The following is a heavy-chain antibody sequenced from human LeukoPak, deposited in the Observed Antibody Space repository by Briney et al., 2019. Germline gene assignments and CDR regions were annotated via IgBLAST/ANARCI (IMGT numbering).Heavy chain of an antibody. CDR2: INPSGGST. D-gene: IGHD3-22*01. J-gene: IGHJ4*02. V-gene: IGHV1-46*01. CDR1: GYTFTSYY. Sequence: ASVKVSCKASGYTFTSYYMHWVRQAPGQGLEWMGIINPSGGSTSYAQKFQGRVTMTRDTSTSTVYMELSSLRSEDTAVYYCARDWAPGDSSGYYWGSYYFDYWGQGTLVTVSS. CDR3: ARDWAPGDSSGYYWGSYYFDY.